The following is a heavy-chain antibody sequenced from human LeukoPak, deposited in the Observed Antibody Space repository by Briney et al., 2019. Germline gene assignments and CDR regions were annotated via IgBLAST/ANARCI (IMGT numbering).Heavy chain of an antibody. J-gene: IGHJ3*02. CDR1: GGSISSNSYY. V-gene: IGHV4-39*02. Sequence: SETLSLTCTVSGGSISSNSYYWGWIRQPPGKGLKWIGSIYYSGSTYYNPSLKSRATISVDTSKNQFSLKLNSVTAADTAVYYCARDGRFLEWLLYHDAFDIWGQGTMVTVSS. CDR3: ARDGRFLEWLLYHDAFDI. D-gene: IGHD3-3*01. CDR2: IYYSGST.